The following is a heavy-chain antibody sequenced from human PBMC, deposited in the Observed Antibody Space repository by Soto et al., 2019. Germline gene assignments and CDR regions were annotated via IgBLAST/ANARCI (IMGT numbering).Heavy chain of an antibody. Sequence: GGSLRLSCAASGFTFDDFTMHWVRQVPGKALEWFSLISWDGTITHYSVFVAGRFTISRDNSENSLSRQMNNLRTEDSALYFCKVEYTGSSAPVDQTSYLDYWGQGTLVTVSS. CDR3: KVEYTGSSAPVDQTSYLDY. CDR2: ISWDGTIT. D-gene: IGHD6-6*01. V-gene: IGHV3-43*01. CDR1: GFTFDDFT. J-gene: IGHJ4*02.